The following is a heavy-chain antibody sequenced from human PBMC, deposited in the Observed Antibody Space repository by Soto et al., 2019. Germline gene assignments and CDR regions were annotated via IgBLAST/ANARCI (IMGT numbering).Heavy chain of an antibody. D-gene: IGHD3-9*01. CDR1: GGSVSSGSYY. CDR2: IYYSGST. V-gene: IGHV4-61*01. CDR3: ASLSYDILTGYSQFDY. J-gene: IGHJ4*02. Sequence: SETLSLTCTVSGGSVSSGSYYWSWIRQPPGKGLEWIGYIYYSGSTNYNPSLKSRVTISVDTSKNQFSLKLSSVTAADTAVYYCASLSYDILTGYSQFDYWGQGTLVTVPS.